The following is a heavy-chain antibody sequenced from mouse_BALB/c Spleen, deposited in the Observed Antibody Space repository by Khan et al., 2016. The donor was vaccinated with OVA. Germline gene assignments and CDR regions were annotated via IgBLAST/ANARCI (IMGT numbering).Heavy chain of an antibody. J-gene: IGHJ4*01. CDR2: ILPGSGNT. V-gene: IGHV1-9*01. CDR1: GYTFSMYW. CDR3: ARGGNKPAMDY. Sequence: QVQLKESGAELMKPGASVTISCKATGYTFSMYWIEWVKQRPGHGLEWIGDILPGSGNTNYNEKFKGKATFTADTSSNTAYMELSSLTSEDSAVYYGARGGNKPAMDYWGQGTSVTVSS.